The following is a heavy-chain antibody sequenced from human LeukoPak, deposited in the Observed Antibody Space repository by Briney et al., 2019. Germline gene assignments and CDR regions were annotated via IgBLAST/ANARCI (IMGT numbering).Heavy chain of an antibody. Sequence: PSETLSLTCTVSGGSISSYYWGWIRQPPGKGLEWIGEINNSGSTNYNPSLKSRVTISRDTSKNQFSLKLSSVTAADTAVYYCARGRAFFDWGQGTLVTVSS. D-gene: IGHD3-3*02. CDR2: INNSGST. V-gene: IGHV4-34*01. CDR3: ARGRAFFD. CDR1: GGSISSYY. J-gene: IGHJ4*02.